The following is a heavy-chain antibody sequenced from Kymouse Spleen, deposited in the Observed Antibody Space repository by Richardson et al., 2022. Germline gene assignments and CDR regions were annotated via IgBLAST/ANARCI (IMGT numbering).Heavy chain of an antibody. D-gene: IGHD3-3*01. J-gene: IGHJ6*02. Sequence: EVQLVESGGGLVKPGGSLRLSCAASGFTFSSYSMNWVRQAPGKGLEWVSSISSSSSYIYYADSVKGRFTISRDNAKNSLYLQMNSLRAEDTAVYYCAREEGDFWSGYSLYYYGMDVWGQGTTVTVSS. V-gene: IGHV3-21*03. CDR3: AREEGDFWSGYSLYYYGMDV. CDR2: ISSSSSYI. CDR1: GFTFSSYS.